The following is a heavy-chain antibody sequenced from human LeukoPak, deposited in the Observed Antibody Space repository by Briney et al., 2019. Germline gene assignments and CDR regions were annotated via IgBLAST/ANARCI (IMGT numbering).Heavy chain of an antibody. D-gene: IGHD3-3*01. CDR3: ARGSGTIFGVAYFDY. CDR1: GYTFTSYG. J-gene: IGHJ4*02. Sequence: GASVKVSCKASGYTFTSYGISWVRQAPGQGLEWMGWISAYNGNTNYAQKLQGRVTMTRDTSISTAYMELSRLRSDDTAVYYCARGSGTIFGVAYFDYWGQGTLVTVSS. CDR2: ISAYNGNT. V-gene: IGHV1-18*01.